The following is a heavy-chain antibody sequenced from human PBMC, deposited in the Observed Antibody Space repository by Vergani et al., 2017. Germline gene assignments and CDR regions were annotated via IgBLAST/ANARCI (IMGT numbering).Heavy chain of an antibody. V-gene: IGHV3-23*01. CDR3: AKAQGPNCKGGNCYSYYYGLDR. J-gene: IGHJ6*04. CDR1: GFTFSSYA. CDR2: IRGSGGNT. Sequence: EVQLLESGGGLVQPGGSLRLSCGASGFTFSSYAMTWVRQAPGKGLEWVSAIRGSGGNTFSTDSVKGRFTISRDNSKDTLYLQMNSLRVEDTAIYYCAKAQGPNCKGGNCYSYYYGLDRWGEGTAVGVSS. D-gene: IGHD2-15*01.